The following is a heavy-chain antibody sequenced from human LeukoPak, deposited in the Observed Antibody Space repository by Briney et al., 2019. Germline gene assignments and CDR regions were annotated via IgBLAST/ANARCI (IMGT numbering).Heavy chain of an antibody. Sequence: PSETLSLTCAVYGGSFSGYYWSWIRRPPGKGLEWIGGINHSGSTNYNPSLKSRVTISVDTSKNQFSLKLSSVTAADTAVYYCATAPQRNMVRGVIRSSLYFDSWGQGTLVTVS. CDR2: INHSGST. V-gene: IGHV4-34*01. J-gene: IGHJ4*02. D-gene: IGHD3-10*01. CDR3: ATAPQRNMVRGVIRSSLYFDS. CDR1: GGSFSGYY.